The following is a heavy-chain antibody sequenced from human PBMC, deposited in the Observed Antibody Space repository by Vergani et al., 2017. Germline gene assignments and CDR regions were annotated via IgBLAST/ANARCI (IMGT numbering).Heavy chain of an antibody. CDR1: GYTFTNYA. J-gene: IGHJ5*02. D-gene: IGHD2-15*01. Sequence: QVQLVQSGSEVKKPGASVKVSCRASGYTFTNYALNWVRQAPGQGLEWMGWINSNSGNPTYAQGFKGRFVFSLDSSVSTSYLQINSLQPEDTAVYYCVRTRSGSCTGGSCYCGWFDPGGQGTLVTVSS. CDR3: VRTRSGSCTGGSCYCGWFDP. V-gene: IGHV7-4-1*02. CDR2: INSNSGNP.